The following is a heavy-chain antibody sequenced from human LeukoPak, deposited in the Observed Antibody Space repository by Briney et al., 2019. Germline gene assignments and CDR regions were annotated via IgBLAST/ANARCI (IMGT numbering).Heavy chain of an antibody. V-gene: IGHV4-34*01. Sequence: SETLSLTCAVYGGSFSGYYWSWIRQPPGRGLEWIGEINHSGSTNYNPSLKSRVTISVDTSKNQFSLKLSSVTAADTAVYYCARGRGYYDYVWGSYRYYFDYWGQGTLVTVSS. J-gene: IGHJ4*02. CDR3: ARGRGYYDYVWGSYRYYFDY. CDR1: GGSFSGYY. D-gene: IGHD3-16*02. CDR2: INHSGST.